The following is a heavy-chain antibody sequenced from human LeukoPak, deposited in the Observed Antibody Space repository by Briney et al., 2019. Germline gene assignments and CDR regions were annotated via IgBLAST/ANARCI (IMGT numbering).Heavy chain of an antibody. CDR2: ISYDGSNK. V-gene: IGHV3-30*18. CDR1: GFTFSSYG. Sequence: GGSLRLSCAASGFTFSSYGMHWVRQAPGKGLEWVAVISYDGSNKYYADSEKGRFTISRDNSKNTLYLQMNSLRAEDTAVYYCAKDGSVGYSSSWYGDYFDYWGQGTLVTVSS. D-gene: IGHD6-13*01. J-gene: IGHJ4*02. CDR3: AKDGSVGYSSSWYGDYFDY.